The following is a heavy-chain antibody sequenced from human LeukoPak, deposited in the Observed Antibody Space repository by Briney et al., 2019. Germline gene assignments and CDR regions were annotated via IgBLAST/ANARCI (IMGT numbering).Heavy chain of an antibody. Sequence: ASVKVSCKASGYTFTSYYVHWVRQAPGQGLEWMGIINPSGGSTSYAQKFQGRVTMTRDTSISTAYMELSRLRSDDTAVYYCARGSGIMITFGGVSIWGQGTMVTVSS. CDR3: ARGSGIMITFGGVSI. CDR2: INPSGGST. CDR1: GYTFTSYY. V-gene: IGHV1-46*01. D-gene: IGHD3-16*01. J-gene: IGHJ3*02.